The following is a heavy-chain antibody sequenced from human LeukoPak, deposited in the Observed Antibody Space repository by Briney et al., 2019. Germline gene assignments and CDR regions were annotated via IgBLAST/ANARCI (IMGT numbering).Heavy chain of an antibody. CDR3: AKEEYCSSTSCQTEGY. V-gene: IGHV3-23*01. D-gene: IGHD2-2*01. J-gene: IGHJ4*02. CDR2: ISGSGGST. Sequence: GGSLRLSCAASGFTFSIYAMSWVRQAPGKGLEWVSAISGSGGSTYYADSVKGRFTISRDNSKDTLYLQMNSLRAEDTAVYYCAKEEYCSSTSCQTEGYWGQGTLVTVSS. CDR1: GFTFSIYA.